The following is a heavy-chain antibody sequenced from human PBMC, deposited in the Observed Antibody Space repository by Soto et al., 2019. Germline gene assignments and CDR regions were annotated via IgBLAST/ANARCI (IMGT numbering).Heavy chain of an antibody. D-gene: IGHD3-9*01. J-gene: IGHJ4*02. V-gene: IGHV4-59*01. CDR2: IYYSGST. Sequence: PSETLSLTCTVSGGSISSYYWSWIRQPRGKGLEWIGYIYYSGSTNYNPSLKSRVTVSVDTSKNQFSLKLSSVTAGDTAVYYCGRGSVLGYFDWSYWGQGTLVTVSS. CDR1: GGSISSYY. CDR3: GRGSVLGYFDWSY.